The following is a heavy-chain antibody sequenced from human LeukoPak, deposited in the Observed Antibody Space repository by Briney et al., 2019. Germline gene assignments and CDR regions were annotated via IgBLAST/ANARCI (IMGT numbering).Heavy chain of an antibody. Sequence: GGSLRLSCAASGFTFSRYGMHWVRQAPGKGLEWVALIWFDGTNENYGDSVNGRFAISRDNSKNTVYLEMSSLRAEDTAIYYCARVRDSRDSDAFDTWGQGTMVTISS. J-gene: IGHJ3*02. D-gene: IGHD6-13*01. CDR2: IWFDGTNE. V-gene: IGHV3-33*01. CDR3: ARVRDSRDSDAFDT. CDR1: GFTFSRYG.